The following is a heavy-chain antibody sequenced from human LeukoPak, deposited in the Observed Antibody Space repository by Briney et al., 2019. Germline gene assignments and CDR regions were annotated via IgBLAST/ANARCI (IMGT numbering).Heavy chain of an antibody. Sequence: GGSLRLSCAASVFTFSSYEMNWVRQAPGKGLEWVSYITTSGSTIYYADSVKGRFTMSRDNAKNSLYLQMNSLRAEDTAVYYCARVSSYRGFDCWGQGTLVTVSS. CDR3: ARVSSYRGFDC. CDR1: VFTFSSYE. CDR2: ITTSGSTI. J-gene: IGHJ4*02. V-gene: IGHV3-48*03. D-gene: IGHD4-11*01.